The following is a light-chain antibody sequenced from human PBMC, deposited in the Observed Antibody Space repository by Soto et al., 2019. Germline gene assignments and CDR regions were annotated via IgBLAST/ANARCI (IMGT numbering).Light chain of an antibody. Sequence: ALTQPASVSGSPGQSITISCTGTSSDVGDYDYVSWYQQHPGKAPKLMIYEVSNRPSGVSNRFSGSKSGNTASLTISGLQAEDEADYYCSSYTSSSTSHVLFGGGTKLTVL. CDR1: SSDVGDYDY. V-gene: IGLV2-14*01. J-gene: IGLJ2*01. CDR2: EVS. CDR3: SSYTSSSTSHVL.